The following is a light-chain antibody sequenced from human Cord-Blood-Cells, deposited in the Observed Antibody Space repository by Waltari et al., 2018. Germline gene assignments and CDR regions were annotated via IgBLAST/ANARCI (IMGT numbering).Light chain of an antibody. Sequence: DIVMTQSPDSLAVSLGERANINCNSRQSVLYSSNNKNYLAWYQQKPGQPPKLLIYLASTRESGVPDRFSGSGSGTDFTLTISSLQAEDVAVYYCQQYYSTPLTFGGGTKVEIK. CDR2: LAS. CDR3: QQYYSTPLT. V-gene: IGKV4-1*01. CDR1: QSVLYSSNNKNY. J-gene: IGKJ4*01.